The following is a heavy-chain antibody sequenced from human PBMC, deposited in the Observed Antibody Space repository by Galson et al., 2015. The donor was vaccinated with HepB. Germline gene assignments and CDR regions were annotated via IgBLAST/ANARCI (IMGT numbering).Heavy chain of an antibody. Sequence: SLRLSCAASGFTFSSYGMHWVRQAPGKGLEWVAVISYDGSNKYYADSVKGRFTISRDNSKDTLYLQMNSLRAEDTAVYYCAKDTWYDILTGYYWPNWFDPWGQGTLVTVSS. CDR3: AKDTWYDILTGYYWPNWFDP. CDR1: GFTFSSYG. V-gene: IGHV3-30*18. D-gene: IGHD3-9*01. J-gene: IGHJ5*02. CDR2: ISYDGSNK.